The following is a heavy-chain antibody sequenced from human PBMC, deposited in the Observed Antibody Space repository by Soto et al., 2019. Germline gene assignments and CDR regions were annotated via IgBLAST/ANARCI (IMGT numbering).Heavy chain of an antibody. J-gene: IGHJ3*02. Sequence: ASVKVSCKASGYTFSSYGFSWVRQAPGQGLEWMGWISAYNGNTNYAQKFQGRVTMTTETSTSTAYMELRSLRSDDTAVYYCARGNRIEAFDIWGQGTMLTVSS. CDR3: ARGNRIEAFDI. CDR2: ISAYNGNT. V-gene: IGHV1-18*01. D-gene: IGHD2-15*01. CDR1: GYTFSSYG.